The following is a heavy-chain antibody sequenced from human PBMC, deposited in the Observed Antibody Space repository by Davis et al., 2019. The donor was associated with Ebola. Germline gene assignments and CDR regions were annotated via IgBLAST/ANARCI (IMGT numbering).Heavy chain of an antibody. CDR3: SRRSGARDLNFDY. V-gene: IGHV3-23*01. CDR2: ISGSDNNP. D-gene: IGHD1-26*01. CDR1: GFNLRNYA. Sequence: PGGSLRLSCAASGFNLRNYAMSWVRQAPGKGLEWVSSISGSDNNPYYADSVKGRFTISRDNAKNSLYLQMNSLRAEDTAFYYCSRRSGARDLNFDYWGPGTLVTVSS. J-gene: IGHJ4*02.